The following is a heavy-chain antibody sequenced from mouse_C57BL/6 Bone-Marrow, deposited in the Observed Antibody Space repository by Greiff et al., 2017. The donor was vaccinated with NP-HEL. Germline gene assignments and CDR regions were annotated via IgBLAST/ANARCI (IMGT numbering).Heavy chain of an antibody. CDR2: IYPGDGDT. J-gene: IGHJ2*01. Sequence: VQLQQSGPELVKPGASVKISCKASGYAFSSSWMNWVKQRPGKGLEWIGRIYPGDGDTNYNGKFKGKATLTADKSSSTAYMQLSSLTSEDSAVYFCALITTVVEDYWGQGTTLTVSS. CDR3: ALITTVVEDY. CDR1: GYAFSSSW. D-gene: IGHD1-1*01. V-gene: IGHV1-82*01.